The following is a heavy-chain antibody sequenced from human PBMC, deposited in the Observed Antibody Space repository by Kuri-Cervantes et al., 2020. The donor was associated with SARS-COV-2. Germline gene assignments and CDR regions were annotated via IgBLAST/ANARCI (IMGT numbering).Heavy chain of an antibody. J-gene: IGHJ3*02. V-gene: IGHV3-30*02. Sequence: GGSLRLSCAASGFSFSSYGMSWVRQAPGKGLEWVAFIRYDGSNKYYADSVKGRFTISRDNSKNTLYLQMNSLRAEDTAVYYCANGARDTIVVADDAFDIWGQGTMVTVSS. CDR2: IRYDGSNK. D-gene: IGHD3-22*01. CDR3: ANGARDTIVVADDAFDI. CDR1: GFSFSSYG.